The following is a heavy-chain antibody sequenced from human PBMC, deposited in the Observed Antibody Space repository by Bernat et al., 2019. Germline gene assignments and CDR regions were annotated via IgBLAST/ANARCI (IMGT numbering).Heavy chain of an antibody. CDR2: FYLSEST. CDR3: ARMKPLGRTVDYFQY. V-gene: IGHV4-38-2*01. CDR1: GFSITSGYS. Sequence: QVQLQESGPGLVKPSETLSLSCVVSGFSITSGYSCGWFRQPPGKGLEWIASFYLSESTYYNAALKSRVTISVDKSKTLFSMKMDSVTAADTAIYYCARMKPLGRTVDYFQYWGQGTLVTVSS. D-gene: IGHD2-15*01. J-gene: IGHJ4*02.